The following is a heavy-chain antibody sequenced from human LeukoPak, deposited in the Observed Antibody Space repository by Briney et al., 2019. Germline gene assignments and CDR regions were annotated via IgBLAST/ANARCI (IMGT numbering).Heavy chain of an antibody. Sequence: PSETLSLTCTVSGGSISSYYWSWIRQPPGKGLEWIGYIYYSGSTNYNPSLKSRVTISVDTSKNQFSLKLSSVTAADTAVYYCARASVVAATNWFDPWGQGTLDTVSS. CDR3: ARASVVAATNWFDP. D-gene: IGHD2-15*01. V-gene: IGHV4-59*01. J-gene: IGHJ5*02. CDR1: GGSISSYY. CDR2: IYYSGST.